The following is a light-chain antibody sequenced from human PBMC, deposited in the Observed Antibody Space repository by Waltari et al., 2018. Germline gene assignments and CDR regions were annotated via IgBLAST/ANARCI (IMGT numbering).Light chain of an antibody. J-gene: IGKJ4*01. V-gene: IGKV1-5*03. CDR2: TAS. CDR1: QSVSFW. Sequence: DIQMTQFPSTLSASVGDRVTITCRASQSVSFWLAWYQQKPGKAPQLLIYTASSLESGVPSRFSGSGSGTDFTLTISDLQPDDFATYYCQQYNDYSPLTFGGGTKVEIK. CDR3: QQYNDYSPLT.